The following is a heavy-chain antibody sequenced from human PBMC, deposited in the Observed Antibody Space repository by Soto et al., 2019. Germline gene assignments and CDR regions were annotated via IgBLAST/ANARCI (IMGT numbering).Heavy chain of an antibody. CDR3: ARSGYSYGPNPLLY. Sequence: QVQLQESGPGLVKPSQTLSLTCTVSGGSISSGGYYWSWIRQHPGKGLEWIGYIYYSGSTYYNPSLKSRVTRSVDTSKNQFSLKLSSVTAAETAVYYCARSGYSYGPNPLLYWGQGSLVTVSS. J-gene: IGHJ4*02. CDR1: GGSISSGGYY. D-gene: IGHD5-18*01. CDR2: IYYSGST. V-gene: IGHV4-31*03.